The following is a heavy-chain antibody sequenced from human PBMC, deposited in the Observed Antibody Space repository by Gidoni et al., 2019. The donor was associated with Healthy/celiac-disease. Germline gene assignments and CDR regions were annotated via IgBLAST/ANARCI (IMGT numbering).Heavy chain of an antibody. D-gene: IGHD1-1*01. CDR1: GFTFDDYA. Sequence: EVQLVESGGGLVQPGRSLRLSCAASGFTFDDYAMHWVRQAPGKGLEWVSGISWNSGSIGYADSVKGRFTISRDNAKNSLYLQMNSLRAEDTALYYCAKGTVTRYYFDYWGQGTLVTVSS. CDR2: ISWNSGSI. CDR3: AKGTVTRYYFDY. V-gene: IGHV3-9*01. J-gene: IGHJ4*02.